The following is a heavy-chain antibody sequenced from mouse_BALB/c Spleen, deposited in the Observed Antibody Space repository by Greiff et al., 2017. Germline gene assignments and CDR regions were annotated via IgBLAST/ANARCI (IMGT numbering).Heavy chain of an antibody. CDR3: ARHDYYGSSRGMDY. CDR2: ISSGGGST. Sequence: EVQLVESGGGLVQPGGSLKLSCAASGFTFSSYTMSWVRQTPEKRLEWVAYISSGGGSTYYPDTVKGRFTISRDNAKNTLYLQMSSLKSEDTAMYYCARHDYYGSSRGMDYWGQGTSVTVSS. V-gene: IGHV5-12-2*01. D-gene: IGHD1-1*01. J-gene: IGHJ4*01. CDR1: GFTFSSYT.